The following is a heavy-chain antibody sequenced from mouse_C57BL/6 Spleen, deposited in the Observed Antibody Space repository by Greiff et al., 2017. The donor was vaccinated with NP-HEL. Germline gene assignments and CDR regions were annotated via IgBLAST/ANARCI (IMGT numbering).Heavy chain of an antibody. CDR1: GFTFSDYY. Sequence: EVPLVESEGGLVQPGSSMKLSCTASGFTFSDYYLAWVRQVPEKGLEWVANINYDGSSTYYLDSLKSRFIISRDNAKNILYLQMSSLKSEDTATYYCARGSRDSSGFLYFDDWGQGTTLTVSS. V-gene: IGHV5-16*01. CDR2: INYDGSST. D-gene: IGHD3-2*02. CDR3: ARGSRDSSGFLYFDD. J-gene: IGHJ2*01.